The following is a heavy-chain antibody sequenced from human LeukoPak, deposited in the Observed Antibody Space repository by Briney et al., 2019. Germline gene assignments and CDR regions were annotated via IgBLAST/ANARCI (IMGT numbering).Heavy chain of an antibody. V-gene: IGHV1-18*01. Sequence: GSSVKVSCKASGGTFSSYTISWVRQAPGQGLEWMGWISAYNGNTNYAQKLQGRVTMTTDTSTSTAYMELRSLRSDDTAVYYCARDPVRFLEWLSYNWFDPWGQGTLVTVSS. CDR1: GGTFSSYT. D-gene: IGHD3-3*01. J-gene: IGHJ5*02. CDR2: ISAYNGNT. CDR3: ARDPVRFLEWLSYNWFDP.